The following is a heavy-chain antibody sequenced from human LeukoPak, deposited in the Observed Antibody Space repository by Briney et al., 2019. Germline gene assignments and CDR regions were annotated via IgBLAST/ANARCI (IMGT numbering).Heavy chain of an antibody. J-gene: IGHJ4*02. CDR2: IYYSGST. V-gene: IGHV4-39*01. CDR3: ARVRGEDFDY. D-gene: IGHD2-21*01. CDR1: GGSISSYY. Sequence: PSETLSLTCTVSGGSISSYYWGWIRQPPGKGLEWIGSIYYSGSTYYNPSLKSRVTISVDTSKNQFSLKLSSVTAADTAVYYCARVRGEDFDYWGQGTLVTVSS.